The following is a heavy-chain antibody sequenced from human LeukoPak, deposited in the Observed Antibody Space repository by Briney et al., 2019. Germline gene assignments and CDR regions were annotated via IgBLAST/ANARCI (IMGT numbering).Heavy chain of an antibody. D-gene: IGHD5-18*01. CDR3: ARGGYTSYYYYMDV. CDR1: GGSISSYY. Sequence: SETLSLTCTVSGGSISSYYWSWIRQPPGKGLEWIGYIYYSGSTNYNPSLKRRVTISVDTSKNQFSLKLSSVTAADTAVYYCARGGYTSYYYYMDVWGEGTTVTVSS. V-gene: IGHV4-59*01. J-gene: IGHJ6*03. CDR2: IYYSGST.